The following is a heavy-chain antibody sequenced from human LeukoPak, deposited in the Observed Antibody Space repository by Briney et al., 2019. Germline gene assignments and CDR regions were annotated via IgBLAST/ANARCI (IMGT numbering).Heavy chain of an antibody. Sequence: GGSLRLSCAASGFTFNSCAMAWVRQAPGKGLEWVSVIGRSGGDIQYVDSVKGRFTISRDNSKNTLYLQMNSLRAEDTAVYYCAKYAPPTTVVTRYFDYWGQGTLVTVSS. V-gene: IGHV3-23*01. CDR2: IGRSGGDI. CDR1: GFTFNSCA. D-gene: IGHD4-23*01. J-gene: IGHJ4*02. CDR3: AKYAPPTTVVTRYFDY.